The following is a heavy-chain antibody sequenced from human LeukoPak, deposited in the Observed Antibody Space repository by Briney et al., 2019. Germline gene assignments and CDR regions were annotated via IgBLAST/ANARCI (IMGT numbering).Heavy chain of an antibody. CDR1: GFTFSSYE. Sequence: GGSLRLSCAASGFTFSSYEMNWVRQAPGKGLEWVSSISSSSSYIYYADSVKGRFTISRDNAKNSLYLQMNSLRAEDTAVYYCARDSLPTVTTPVAAFDIWGQGTMVTVSS. J-gene: IGHJ3*02. CDR2: ISSSSSYI. V-gene: IGHV3-21*01. D-gene: IGHD4-17*01. CDR3: ARDSLPTVTTPVAAFDI.